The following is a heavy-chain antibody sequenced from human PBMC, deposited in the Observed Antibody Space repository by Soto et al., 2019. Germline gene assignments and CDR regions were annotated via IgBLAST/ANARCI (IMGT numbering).Heavy chain of an antibody. Sequence: PGGSLRLSCAASGLTFSNYAMSWARQAPGKGLEWFSAVTGGGGDTYYADSVKGRFTISRDNSDNTLYLQMNSLRAEDTAVYYCEKGSAGSRPYYFDYWGQGTLVTVSS. D-gene: IGHD2-2*01. CDR3: EKGSAGSRPYYFDY. CDR2: VTGGGGDT. CDR1: GLTFSNYA. J-gene: IGHJ4*02. V-gene: IGHV3-23*01.